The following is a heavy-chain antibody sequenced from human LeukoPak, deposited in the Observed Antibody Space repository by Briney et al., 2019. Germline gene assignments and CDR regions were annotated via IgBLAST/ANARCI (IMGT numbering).Heavy chain of an antibody. CDR3: AKVRSGYDSLDY. J-gene: IGHJ4*02. V-gene: IGHV3-23*01. D-gene: IGHD5-12*01. CDR2: ISGSGGST. Sequence: GGSLRLSCAASGFTFSSYAVSWVRQAPEKGLDWVSAISGSGGSTYYADSVKGRFTISRDNSKNTLYLQMNSLRAEDTAVYYCAKVRSGYDSLDYWGQGTLVTVSS. CDR1: GFTFSSYA.